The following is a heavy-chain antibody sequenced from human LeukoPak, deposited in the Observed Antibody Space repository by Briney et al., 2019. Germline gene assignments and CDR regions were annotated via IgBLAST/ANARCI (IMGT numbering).Heavy chain of an antibody. Sequence: ASVKVSCKASGYTFTDYYMHWVRQAPGQGLEWVGRINPNSGGTNYAQKFQGRVTMTRDTSISTAYMELSRLRSDDTAVYYCARGMERGLNCGGDCAIDYWGQGTLVTVSS. V-gene: IGHV1-2*06. CDR2: INPNSGGT. D-gene: IGHD2-21*02. J-gene: IGHJ4*02. CDR1: GYTFTDYY. CDR3: ARGMERGLNCGGDCAIDY.